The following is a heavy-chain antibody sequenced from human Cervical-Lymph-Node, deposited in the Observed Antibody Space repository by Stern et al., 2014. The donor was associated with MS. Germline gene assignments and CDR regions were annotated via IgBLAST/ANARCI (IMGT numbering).Heavy chain of an antibody. CDR3: AKDLVMAGSTIDFYFDS. Sequence: EVQLVESGGGLVQPGGSLRLSCAASGFTFSSYAMSWVRQAPGKGLEWVSAISGRGGSTYYANSVKGRFTISRDNSKNTLYLQMNSLRAEDTAVYYCAKDLVMAGSTIDFYFDSWGQGTLVTVSS. J-gene: IGHJ4*02. D-gene: IGHD6-19*01. V-gene: IGHV3-23*04. CDR1: GFTFSSYA. CDR2: ISGRGGST.